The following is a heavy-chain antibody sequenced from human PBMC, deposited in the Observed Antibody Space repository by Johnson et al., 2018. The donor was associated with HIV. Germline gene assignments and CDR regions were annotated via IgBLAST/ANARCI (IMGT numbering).Heavy chain of an antibody. Sequence: QVQLVESGGGLVQPGGSLRLSCAASGFTFSSYTMHWVRQAPGKGLEWVAVISYDGSNKYYADSVKGRFTISRDNSKNTLYLQMNSLRAEDTAVYYCARDGRLGSYLGGVAFDIWGQGTMVTVSS. CDR1: GFTFSSYT. CDR3: ARDGRLGSYLGGVAFDI. CDR2: ISYDGSNK. J-gene: IGHJ3*02. V-gene: IGHV3-30*04. D-gene: IGHD1-26*01.